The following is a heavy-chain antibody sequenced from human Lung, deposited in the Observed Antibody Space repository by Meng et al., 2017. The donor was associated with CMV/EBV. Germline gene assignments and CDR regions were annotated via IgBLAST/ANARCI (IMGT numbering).Heavy chain of an antibody. J-gene: IGHJ6*02. Sequence: SXAASGFTFSSYSMNWVRQAPGKGLEWVSSISSSSYIYYADSVKGRFTISRDNAKNSLYLQMNSLRAEDTAVYYCARDPGLDSAAYYDFWSGSPLYYYYGMDVWGQGTXVTVSS. CDR3: ARDPGLDSAAYYDFWSGSPLYYYYGMDV. CDR1: GFTFSSYS. D-gene: IGHD3-3*01. CDR2: ISSSSYI. V-gene: IGHV3-21*01.